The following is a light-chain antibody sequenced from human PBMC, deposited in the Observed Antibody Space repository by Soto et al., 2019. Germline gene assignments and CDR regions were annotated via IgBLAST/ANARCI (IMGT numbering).Light chain of an antibody. V-gene: IGKV3-20*01. J-gene: IGKJ2*01. CDR3: QQYGSSPLVYT. CDR2: GAS. Sequence: EIVLTQSPGTLSLSPGERATLSCRASQSVSSSYLAWYQQKPGQAPRLLIYGASSSATGIPDRFSGSGSGTDFTLTISRLEPEDFAVYSCQQYGSSPLVYTFGQGTKLEI. CDR1: QSVSSSY.